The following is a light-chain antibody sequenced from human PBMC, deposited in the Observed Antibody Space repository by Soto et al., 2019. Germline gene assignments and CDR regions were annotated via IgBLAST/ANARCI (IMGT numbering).Light chain of an antibody. Sequence: DIQMTQSPSSLSASLGDRVTITCRASQSISNYLNWYQQKPGKAPKLLIYSASTLESGVPSRFSGSGSGTDFPLTISSLQPEDFATYYCQQSYRTPITFGQGTRLETK. CDR3: QQSYRTPIT. V-gene: IGKV1-39*01. J-gene: IGKJ5*01. CDR2: SAS. CDR1: QSISNY.